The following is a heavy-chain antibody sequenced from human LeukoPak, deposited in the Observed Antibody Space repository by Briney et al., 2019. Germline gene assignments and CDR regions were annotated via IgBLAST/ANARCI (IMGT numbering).Heavy chain of an antibody. CDR1: GYTFSDYY. J-gene: IGHJ4*02. CDR3: ARSPHILTGENFDY. Sequence: GASVKVSCKASGYTFSDYYIQWVRQAPGQGLEWMGWINPKSGDTNYAHKFQGKVTMTRDTSIGTAYLDLRSLKSDDTAVYYCARSPHILTGENFDYWGQGTLLTVSS. CDR2: INPKSGDT. V-gene: IGHV1-2*02. D-gene: IGHD3-9*01.